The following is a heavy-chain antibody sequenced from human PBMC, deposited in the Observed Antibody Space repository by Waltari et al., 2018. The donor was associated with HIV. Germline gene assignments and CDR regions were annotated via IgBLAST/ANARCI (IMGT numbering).Heavy chain of an antibody. V-gene: IGHV3-53*01. J-gene: IGHJ4*02. CDR2: NYSGGST. D-gene: IGHD5-12*01. CDR1: GFPVSRHS. CDR3: ARDPEMATKWGY. Sequence: EVQLVESGGGLIQRGGSLRLSCAAMGFPVSRHSMSWVRQAPGKGLEWVSVNYSGGSTYYADSVKGRFTISRDNSKNTLYLQMNSLRAEDTAVYYCARDPEMATKWGYWGQGTLVTVSS.